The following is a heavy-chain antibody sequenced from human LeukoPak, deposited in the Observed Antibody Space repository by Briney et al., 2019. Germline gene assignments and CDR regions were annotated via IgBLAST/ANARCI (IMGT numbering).Heavy chain of an antibody. Sequence: HPGGSLRLSCAASGFTFSSYAMSWVRQAPGKGLEWVSAISGSGGSTYYADSVKGRFTISRDSSRNTLYLQMNSLRAEDTAVYYCARGRGYSGYHFDYWGQGTLVTVSS. CDR3: ARGRGYSGYHFDY. CDR2: ISGSGGST. D-gene: IGHD5-12*01. J-gene: IGHJ4*02. CDR1: GFTFSSYA. V-gene: IGHV3-23*01.